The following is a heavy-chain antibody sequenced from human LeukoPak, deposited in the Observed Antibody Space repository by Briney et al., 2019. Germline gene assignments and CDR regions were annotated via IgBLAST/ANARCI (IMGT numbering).Heavy chain of an antibody. CDR1: GYTFTSYY. CDR2: VSYDGSNK. J-gene: IGHJ4*02. V-gene: IGHV3-30-3*01. D-gene: IGHD3-22*01. CDR3: ARDLTPGYYDSSGYTFQY. Sequence: SCKASGYTFTSYYMHWVRQAPGKGLEWVAVVSYDGSNKYYADSVKGRFTISRDNSKNTLYLQMNSLRAEDTAVYYCARDLTPGYYDSSGYTFQYWGQGTLVTVSS.